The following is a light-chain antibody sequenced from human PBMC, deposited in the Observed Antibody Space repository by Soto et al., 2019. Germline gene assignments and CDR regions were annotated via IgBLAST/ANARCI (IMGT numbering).Light chain of an antibody. CDR2: LGS. Sequence: DIVMTQSPLSLPVTAGEPASISCRSSQSLLDSKGNNYLDWYLQKPGQSPQLLIYLGSNRASGVPARFSGSGSGTDFTLKISRVEAEDVGVYYCMQVLQTPLTFGGGTKVEIK. CDR1: QSLLDSKGNNY. J-gene: IGKJ4*01. V-gene: IGKV2-28*01. CDR3: MQVLQTPLT.